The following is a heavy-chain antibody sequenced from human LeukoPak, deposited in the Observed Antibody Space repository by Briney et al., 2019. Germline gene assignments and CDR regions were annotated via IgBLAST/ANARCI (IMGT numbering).Heavy chain of an antibody. CDR2: ISSSSSTI. CDR1: GLTFSSYS. Sequence: GGSLRLSCAASGLTFSSYSMNWVRQAPGKGLEWVSYISSSSSTIYYADSVKGRFTISRDNSKNTLSLQMNSLRVEDTAIYYCAKGVRGGSCPTHVWGQGTTVTVSS. V-gene: IGHV3-48*01. CDR3: AKGVRGGSCPTHV. D-gene: IGHD2-15*01. J-gene: IGHJ6*02.